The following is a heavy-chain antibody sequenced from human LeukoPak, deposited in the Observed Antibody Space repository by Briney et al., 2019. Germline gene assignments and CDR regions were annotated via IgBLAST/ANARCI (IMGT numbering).Heavy chain of an antibody. CDR1: GYTFNSYG. D-gene: IGHD1-26*01. V-gene: IGHV1-18*01. Sequence: ASVKVSCKASGYTFNSYGITWVRQAPGQGLEWMGWISAYNGNANYAQKLQGRVTMTTDTSTSTAYMELRSLTSDDTAVYYCARVRDEWKLFAGYYYGLDVWGQGTTVTVSS. J-gene: IGHJ6*02. CDR3: ARVRDEWKLFAGYYYGLDV. CDR2: ISAYNGNA.